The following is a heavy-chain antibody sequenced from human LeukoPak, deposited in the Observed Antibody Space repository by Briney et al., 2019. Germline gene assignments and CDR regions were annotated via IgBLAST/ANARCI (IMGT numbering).Heavy chain of an antibody. D-gene: IGHD3-9*01. CDR3: ARGYVLRYFDWLPYDAFDI. V-gene: IGHV3-74*01. Sequence: GGSLRLSCAASGITFGNNWMHWVRQGPGKGLVWISRINSDGGGAIYADSVKGRFTISRDNAKNSLYLQMNSLRAEDTAVYYCARGYVLRYFDWLPYDAFDIWGQGTMVTVSS. CDR1: GITFGNNW. J-gene: IGHJ3*02. CDR2: INSDGGGA.